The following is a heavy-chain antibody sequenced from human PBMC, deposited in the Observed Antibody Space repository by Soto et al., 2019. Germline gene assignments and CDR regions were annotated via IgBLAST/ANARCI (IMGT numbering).Heavy chain of an antibody. D-gene: IGHD3-10*01. CDR3: TTGTQNFDY. CDR1: GFTFTTRA. V-gene: IGHV3-23*01. Sequence: EVQLLESGGGLVQPGWSLRLSCDASGFTFTTRAMSWVRQAPGKGLQWVSGISASGGTTYYADSVKGRLTISRDNSKNMLYLLMTSLRDDDTAVYYCTTGTQNFDYWGRGTRVTVSS. J-gene: IGHJ4*01. CDR2: ISASGGTT.